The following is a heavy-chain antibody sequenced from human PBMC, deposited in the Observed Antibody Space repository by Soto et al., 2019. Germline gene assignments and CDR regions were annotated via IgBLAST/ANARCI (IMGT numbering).Heavy chain of an antibody. V-gene: IGHV4-38-2*02. J-gene: IGHJ4*02. CDR3: ARGEYYGSGNYFDY. Sequence: LSLTCSVSGHSISSGYYWGWIRQPPGKGLEWIGSFYHSGSTYYNPSLKSRVTISVDTSKNQFSLKLSSVTATDTAVYYCARGEYYGSGNYFDYWGQGTLVTVSS. CDR1: GHSISSGYY. CDR2: FYHSGST. D-gene: IGHD3-10*01.